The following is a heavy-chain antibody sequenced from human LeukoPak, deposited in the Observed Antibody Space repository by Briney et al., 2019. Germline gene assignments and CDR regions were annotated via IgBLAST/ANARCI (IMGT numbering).Heavy chain of an antibody. CDR3: ARESSSSLDP. J-gene: IGHJ5*02. Sequence: GGSLRLSCAASGFTFSGSAMHWVRQASGKGLEWVGRIRSKANSYATAYAASVKGRFTISRDDSKNTAYLQMNSLKTEDTAVYYCARESSSSLDPWGQGTLVTVSS. V-gene: IGHV3-73*01. D-gene: IGHD2-2*01. CDR2: IRSKANSYAT. CDR1: GFTFSGSA.